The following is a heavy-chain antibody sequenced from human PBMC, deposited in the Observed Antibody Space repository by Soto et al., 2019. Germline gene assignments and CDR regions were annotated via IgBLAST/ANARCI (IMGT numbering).Heavy chain of an antibody. J-gene: IGHJ5*02. CDR1: GGSISSGGYY. D-gene: IGHD2-2*01. CDR3: VRTFPPAPRVVLSHNWFVP. Sequence: SETLSLTCTVSGGSISSGGYYWSWIRQHPGKGLEWIGHIYSSGKTDYNPSLETRVTMSIDTSMNQISLKLNSVTAADTAVYFCVRTFPPAPRVVLSHNWFVPWGPGTLVTVSS. CDR2: IYSSGKT. V-gene: IGHV4-61*08.